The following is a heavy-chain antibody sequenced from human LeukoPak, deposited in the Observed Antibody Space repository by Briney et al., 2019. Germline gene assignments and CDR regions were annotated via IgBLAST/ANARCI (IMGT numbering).Heavy chain of an antibody. CDR1: GFTFDDYG. D-gene: IGHD5-12*01. CDR3: ARAYSGYENYYYYYYVDV. J-gene: IGHJ6*03. Sequence: GGSLRLSCAASGFTFDDYGMSWVRQAPGKGLEWVSGINWNGGNTGYADSVKGRFTISRDNAKNSLYLQMNSLGAEDTALYYCARAYSGYENYYYYYYVDVWGKGTTVTVSS. CDR2: INWNGGNT. V-gene: IGHV3-20*04.